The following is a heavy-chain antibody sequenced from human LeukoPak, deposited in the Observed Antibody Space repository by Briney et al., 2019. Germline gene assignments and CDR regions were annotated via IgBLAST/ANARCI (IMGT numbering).Heavy chain of an antibody. CDR3: ASDGEISLWFDP. V-gene: IGHV1-69*02. J-gene: IGHJ5*02. CDR1: GGTFSSYT. CDR2: IIPILGIA. Sequence: ASVKVSCKASGGTFSSYTISWVRQAPGQGLEWMGRIIPILGIANYAQKFQGRVTITADKSTSTAYMELSSLRSEDTAVYYCASDGEISLWFDPWGQGTLVTVSS. D-gene: IGHD7-27*01.